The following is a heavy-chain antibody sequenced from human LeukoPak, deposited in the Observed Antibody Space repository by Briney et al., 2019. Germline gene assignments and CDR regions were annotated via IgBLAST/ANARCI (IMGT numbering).Heavy chain of an antibody. J-gene: IGHJ4*02. CDR2: IYSGGST. CDR3: ARGATYYYGSGSYYRPYYFDY. D-gene: IGHD3-10*01. Sequence: GGSLRLSCAASGFTVSSNYMSWVRQAPGKGLELVSVIYSGGSTYYADSVKGRFTISRDNSKNTLYLQMNSLRAEDTAVYYCARGATYYYGSGSYYRPYYFDYWGQGTLVAVSS. CDR1: GFTVSSNY. V-gene: IGHV3-53*01.